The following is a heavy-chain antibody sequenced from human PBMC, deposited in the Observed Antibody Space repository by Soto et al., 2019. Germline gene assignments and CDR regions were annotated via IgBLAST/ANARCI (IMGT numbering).Heavy chain of an antibody. CDR2: ISYDGSNK. D-gene: IGHD3-10*01. CDR3: AKALSGSGSYYTHDAFDI. Sequence: GGSLRLSCAASGFTFSSYGMHWVRQAPGKGLEWVAVISYDGSNKYYADSVKGRFTISRDNSKNTLYLQMNSLRAEDTAVYYCAKALSGSGSYYTHDAFDIWGQGTMVTVSS. V-gene: IGHV3-30*18. CDR1: GFTFSSYG. J-gene: IGHJ3*02.